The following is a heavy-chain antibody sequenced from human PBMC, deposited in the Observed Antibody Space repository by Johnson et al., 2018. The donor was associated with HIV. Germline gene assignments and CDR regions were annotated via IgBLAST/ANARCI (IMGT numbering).Heavy chain of an antibody. Sequence: QVKLVESGGGVVQPGRSLRLSCAASGFTFSSYGMHWVRQAPGKGLEWVAVISYDGSNKYYADSVKGRFTISRDNAKNSLYLQMNSLRAEDTALYYCARDGGSGWYFAFDIWGQGTMVTVSS. D-gene: IGHD6-19*01. CDR2: ISYDGSNK. CDR1: GFTFSSYG. V-gene: IGHV3-33*05. CDR3: ARDGGSGWYFAFDI. J-gene: IGHJ3*02.